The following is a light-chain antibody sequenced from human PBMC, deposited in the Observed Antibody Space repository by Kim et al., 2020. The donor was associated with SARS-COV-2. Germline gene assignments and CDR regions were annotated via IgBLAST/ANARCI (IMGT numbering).Light chain of an antibody. V-gene: IGLV4-69*01. J-gene: IGLJ3*02. CDR3: QTWGTGIWV. CDR2: LNSDGSH. CDR1: SGHSTNA. Sequence: QLVLTQSPSASASLGASVKLTCTLSSGHSTNAIAWHQQQPEKGPRYLMKLNSDGSHSKGDGIPDRFSGSSSGAERYLTISSLQSEDEADYYCQTWGTGIWVFGGGTQLTVL.